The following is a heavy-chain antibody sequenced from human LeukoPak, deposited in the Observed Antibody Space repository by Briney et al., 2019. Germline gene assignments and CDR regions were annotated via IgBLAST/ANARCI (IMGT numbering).Heavy chain of an antibody. D-gene: IGHD6-19*01. CDR3: AKDWGIAVAGSDWFDP. CDR1: GFTVSSNY. V-gene: IGHV3-21*01. J-gene: IGHJ5*02. Sequence: GGSLRLSCAASGFTVSSNYISWVRQAPGKGLEWVSSISSSSSYIYYADSVKGRFTISRDNAKNSLYLQMNSLRAEDTAVYYCAKDWGIAVAGSDWFDPWGQGTLVTVSS. CDR2: ISSSSSYI.